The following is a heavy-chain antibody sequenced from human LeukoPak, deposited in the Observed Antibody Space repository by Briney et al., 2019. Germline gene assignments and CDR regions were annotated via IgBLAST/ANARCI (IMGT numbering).Heavy chain of an antibody. Sequence: ASVKVSCKPSGYTFTDYFTHWVRQAPGQGLEWMGWIDPRSGGTRYAQNFQGRVTMTRDTSISTAYMELSSLTSDDTAMYYCAKIGVSGSYWDFDSWGQGTLVTVSS. CDR3: AKIGVSGSYWDFDS. D-gene: IGHD1-26*01. CDR1: GYTFTDYF. V-gene: IGHV1-2*02. CDR2: IDPRSGGT. J-gene: IGHJ4*02.